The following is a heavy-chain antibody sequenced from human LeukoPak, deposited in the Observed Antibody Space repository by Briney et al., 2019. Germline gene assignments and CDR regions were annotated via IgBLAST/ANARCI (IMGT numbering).Heavy chain of an antibody. V-gene: IGHV3-23*01. Sequence: GGSLRLSCAVSGFSFTDYAMSWVRQPPGKGLEWVSSISDSGGSTYYAASVKGRFTISRDNSKNTLYLQMNSLRAEDTAVYYCARGAYGPFDYWGQGTLVTVSS. CDR2: ISDSGGST. D-gene: IGHD3-10*01. CDR1: GFSFTDYA. CDR3: ARGAYGPFDY. J-gene: IGHJ4*02.